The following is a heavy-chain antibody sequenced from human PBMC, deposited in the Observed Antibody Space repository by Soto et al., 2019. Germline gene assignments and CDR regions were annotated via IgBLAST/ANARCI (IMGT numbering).Heavy chain of an antibody. CDR1: GFTFSSYS. CDR2: ISSSSSYI. J-gene: IGHJ4*02. Sequence: EVQLVESGGGLVKPGGSLRLSCAASGFTFSSYSMNWVRQAPGKGLEWVSSISSSSSYIYYADSVKGRFTISRDNAKNPLYLQMNSLRAEDTAVYYCARDAVAAAVGFDYWGQGTLVTVSS. CDR3: ARDAVAAAVGFDY. D-gene: IGHD6-13*01. V-gene: IGHV3-21*01.